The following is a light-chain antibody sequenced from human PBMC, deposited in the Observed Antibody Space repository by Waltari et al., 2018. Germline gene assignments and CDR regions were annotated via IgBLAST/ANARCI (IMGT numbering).Light chain of an antibody. Sequence: QSVLTQPPSVSGAPGQNVTISCTGSRSNIGAGYDVPWYQQRPQRAPKLRIHNNNTWPSWVPDRFSGSTSGSSASLAITGLQAQDEAVYYCQSFDRSLSAVLFGGGTKLTVL. V-gene: IGLV1-40*01. J-gene: IGLJ2*01. CDR1: RSNIGAGYD. CDR3: QSFDRSLSAVL. CDR2: NNN.